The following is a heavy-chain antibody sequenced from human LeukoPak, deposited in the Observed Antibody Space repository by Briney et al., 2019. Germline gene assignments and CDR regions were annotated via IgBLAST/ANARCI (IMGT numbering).Heavy chain of an antibody. Sequence: PSETLSLTCTVSGGSISSDYWNWIRQPPGKGLEWIGNIYYSGSTNFNPSLKSRVTISVDTSKNQFSLKLSSVTAADTAVYYCASYYYDSSGYFVSYPENAFDIWGQGTMVTVSS. D-gene: IGHD3-22*01. V-gene: IGHV4-59*01. CDR3: ASYYYDSSGYFVSYPENAFDI. CDR1: GGSISSDY. CDR2: IYYSGST. J-gene: IGHJ3*02.